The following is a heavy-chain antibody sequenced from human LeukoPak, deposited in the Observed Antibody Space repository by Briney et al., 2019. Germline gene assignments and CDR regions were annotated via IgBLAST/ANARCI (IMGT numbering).Heavy chain of an antibody. D-gene: IGHD4-23*01. CDR2: INQDVSET. V-gene: IGHV3-7*01. Sequence: GGSLRLSCAASGFTFSSYWMSWVRQAPGKGLEWVANINQDVSETNYVDSVKGRFTISRDNAKNSLYLQMTSLRVEDMAVYYCARDRGYSSFDYWGQGTLVTVSS. J-gene: IGHJ4*02. CDR1: GFTFSSYW. CDR3: ARDRGYSSFDY.